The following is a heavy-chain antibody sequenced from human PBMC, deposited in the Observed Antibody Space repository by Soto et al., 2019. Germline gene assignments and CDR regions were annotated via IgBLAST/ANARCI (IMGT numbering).Heavy chain of an antibody. CDR1: GFTFSAYW. CDR2: INSDGAIT. CDR3: AREYYGSGI. J-gene: IGHJ4*02. D-gene: IGHD3-10*01. Sequence: EVQLVESGGALIQPAGSLRISCAASGFTFSAYWMFWVRQAPGKGLVWLSRINSDGAITDYADSVRGRFTISRDNAENTLYLQLNSLRAEDTAVYYCAREYYGSGIWGQGTLVTVSS. V-gene: IGHV3-74*01.